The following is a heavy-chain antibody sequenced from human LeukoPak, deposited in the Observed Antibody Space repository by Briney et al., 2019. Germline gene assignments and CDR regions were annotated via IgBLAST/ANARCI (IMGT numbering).Heavy chain of an antibody. D-gene: IGHD4-17*01. CDR1: GGSISSYY. V-gene: IGHV4-4*07. J-gene: IGHJ4*02. Sequence: SETLSLTCTVSGGSISSYYWSWIRQPAGKGLEWIGRIYTSGSTNYNPSLKSRVSMSVDTSKHKFSLKLSSVTAADTAVYYCAGIHDYGDYYFDYWGQGTLVTVSS. CDR3: AGIHDYGDYYFDY. CDR2: IYTSGST.